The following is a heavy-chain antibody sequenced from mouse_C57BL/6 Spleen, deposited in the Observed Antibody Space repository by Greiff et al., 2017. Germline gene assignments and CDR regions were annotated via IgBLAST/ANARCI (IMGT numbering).Heavy chain of an antibody. CDR1: GFTFSDYG. D-gene: IGHD2-3*01. V-gene: IGHV5-17*01. CDR3: ARGGYYVDYAMDY. J-gene: IGHJ4*01. CDR2: ISSGSSTI. Sequence: EVKLMESGGGLVKPGGSLKLSCAASGFTFSDYGMHWVRQAPEKGLEWVAHISSGSSTIYYADTVKGRFTISRDNAKNTLFLQMTSLRSEDTAMYYCARGGYYVDYAMDYWGQGTSVTVSS.